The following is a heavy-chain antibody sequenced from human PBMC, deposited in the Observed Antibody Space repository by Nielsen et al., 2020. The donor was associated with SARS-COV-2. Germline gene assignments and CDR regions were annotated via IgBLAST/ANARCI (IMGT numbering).Heavy chain of an antibody. J-gene: IGHJ3*02. CDR3: ATRTGGALYDAFDI. CDR1: GGSINSSSYS. Sequence: SCGVSGGSINSSSYSWSWIRQPPGKGLEWIGYIYNSGSTDYNPSLKSRVIISVDRSMTQFSLKLRSVTAADTAVYYCATRTGGALYDAFDIWGQGTMVTVSS. V-gene: IGHV4-30-2*01. CDR2: IYNSGST. D-gene: IGHD7-27*01.